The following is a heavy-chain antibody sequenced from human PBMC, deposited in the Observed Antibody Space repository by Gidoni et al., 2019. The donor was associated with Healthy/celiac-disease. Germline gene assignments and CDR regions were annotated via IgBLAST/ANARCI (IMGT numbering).Heavy chain of an antibody. Sequence: QLQLVASGGGVVQPGRSLSLSCAASGFTFSSYGMHWVRQAPGKGMGWVAVRSYDGSNKYYADAVKGRFTISRDNPKNTLYLQMNSLRAEDTAVDYCAKDLVLSGSWFDAFDIWGQGTMVTVSS. J-gene: IGHJ3*02. D-gene: IGHD1-26*01. V-gene: IGHV3-30*18. CDR2: RSYDGSNK. CDR1: GFTFSSYG. CDR3: AKDLVLSGSWFDAFDI.